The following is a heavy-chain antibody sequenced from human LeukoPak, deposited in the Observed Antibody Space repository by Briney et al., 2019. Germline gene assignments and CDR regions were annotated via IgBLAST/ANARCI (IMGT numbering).Heavy chain of an antibody. J-gene: IGHJ4*02. CDR2: INGYNGDT. V-gene: IGHV1-18*01. Sequence: ASVKVSCKASGYTFTSYGITWVRQAPGQGLEGRGWINGYNGDTNFARKLQGRVTMTTDTSTSTAYMELRSLRSDDTAVYYCARETLYCGGDCYHDWGQGTLVTVSS. CDR3: ARETLYCGGDCYHD. D-gene: IGHD2-21*02. CDR1: GYTFTSYG.